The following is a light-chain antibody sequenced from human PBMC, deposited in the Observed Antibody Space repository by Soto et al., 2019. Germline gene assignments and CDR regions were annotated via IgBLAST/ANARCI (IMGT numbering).Light chain of an antibody. CDR2: EVN. CDR1: SSDVGGYDY. Sequence: QSALTQPPSASGSPGQSVTISCTGTSSDVGGYDYASWYQQHPGKVPKLMIYEVNKRPSGVPDRFSGSKSGNTASLTVSGLQTEDEADYYCSSYAVSDSLVFGGGTKLTVL. J-gene: IGLJ2*01. V-gene: IGLV2-8*01. CDR3: SSYAVSDSLV.